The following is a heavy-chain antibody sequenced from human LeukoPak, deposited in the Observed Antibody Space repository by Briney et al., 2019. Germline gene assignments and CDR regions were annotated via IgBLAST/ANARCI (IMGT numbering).Heavy chain of an antibody. J-gene: IGHJ4*02. CDR2: INPNSGGT. D-gene: IGHD1-1*01. Sequence: ASVKVSCKASGYXFTGYYMRWVRQAPGQGLEWMGWINPNSGGTNYAQKFQGRVTMTRDTSISTAYMELSRLRSDDTAVYYCARVITTGTTGDYWGQGTLVTVSS. CDR1: GYXFTGYY. CDR3: ARVITTGTTGDY. V-gene: IGHV1-2*02.